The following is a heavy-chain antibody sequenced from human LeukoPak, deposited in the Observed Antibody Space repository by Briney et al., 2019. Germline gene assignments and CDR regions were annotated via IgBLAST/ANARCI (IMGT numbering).Heavy chain of an antibody. J-gene: IGHJ5*02. V-gene: IGHV4-39*01. CDR3: ARGMLEYCSSTSCYRGGWFDP. Sequence: PSETLSLTCTVSGCSISSSNNYWCWIRPPPGKGLEWIGSIYYGGSTYYNPSLKGRVTISVDTSKNQSSLKLSSVTAADTAVYYCARGMLEYCSSTSCYRGGWFDPWGQGTLVTVSS. D-gene: IGHD2-2*01. CDR2: IYYGGST. CDR1: GCSISSSNNY.